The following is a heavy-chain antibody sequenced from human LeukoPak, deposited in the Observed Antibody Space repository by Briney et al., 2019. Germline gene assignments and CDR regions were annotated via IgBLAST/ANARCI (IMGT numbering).Heavy chain of an antibody. CDR3: ARRDDYGDY. Sequence: ASVKVSCKASGGIFSSNAISWVRQATGQGLEWMGWMNPNSGNTGYAQKFQGRVTMTRNTSISTAYMELSSLRSEDTAVYYCARRDDYGDYWGQGTLVTVSS. CDR2: MNPNSGNT. CDR1: GGIFSSNA. V-gene: IGHV1-8*01. J-gene: IGHJ4*02.